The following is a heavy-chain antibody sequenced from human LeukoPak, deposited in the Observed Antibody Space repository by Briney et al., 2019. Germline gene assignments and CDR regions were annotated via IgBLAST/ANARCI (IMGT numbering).Heavy chain of an antibody. CDR2: ISGSGSST. D-gene: IGHD1-26*01. J-gene: IGHJ4*02. CDR3: AIDPTFYSY. CDR1: RFTFSSYD. V-gene: IGHV3-23*01. Sequence: GGSLRLSCAASRFTFSSYDMSWVRQAPGKGLEWVSGISGSGSSTYYADSVKGRFTISRDNAKNTLYLQMNSLKAEDTAVYHCAIDPTFYSYWGQGTLVTVSS.